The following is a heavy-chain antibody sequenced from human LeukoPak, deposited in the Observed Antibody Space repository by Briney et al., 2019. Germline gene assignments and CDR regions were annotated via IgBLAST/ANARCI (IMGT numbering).Heavy chain of an antibody. Sequence: ASVKVSRKASGYTFTGYYMHWVRQAPGQGLEWMGWINPNSGGTNYAQKFQGRVTMTTDTSTSTAYMELRSLRSDDTAVYYCARDGDRLRELDYWGQGTLVTVSS. CDR2: INPNSGGT. J-gene: IGHJ4*02. CDR1: GYTFTGYY. V-gene: IGHV1-2*02. D-gene: IGHD3/OR15-3a*01. CDR3: ARDGDRLRELDY.